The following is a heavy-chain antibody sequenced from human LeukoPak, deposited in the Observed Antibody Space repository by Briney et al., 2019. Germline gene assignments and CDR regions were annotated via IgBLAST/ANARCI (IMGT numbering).Heavy chain of an antibody. CDR1: GYTFTTYY. CDR3: ARAFRVRSRIDY. Sequence: ASVKVSCKASGYTFTTYYMHWVRQAPGQGLEWMGIINPSGGSTTYAQKFQGRVTITRDTSTSTVYMELSSLRSEDTAVFFCARAFRVRSRIDYWGQGTLVTVSS. V-gene: IGHV1-46*01. CDR2: INPSGGST. D-gene: IGHD3-10*01. J-gene: IGHJ4*02.